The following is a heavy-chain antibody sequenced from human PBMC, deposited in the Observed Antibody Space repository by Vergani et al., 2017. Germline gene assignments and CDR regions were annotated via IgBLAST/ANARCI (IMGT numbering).Heavy chain of an antibody. J-gene: IGHJ4*02. V-gene: IGHV4-61*10. CDR1: GGSVSSGSYY. Sequence: QVQLQESGPGLVKPSETLSLTCTVSGGSVSSGSYYWSWIRQPAGKGLEWIGYIYYSGSTNYNPSLKSRVTISVDTSKNQFSLKLSSVTAADTAVYYCARGRYGGNPTSDYWGQGTLVTVSS. CDR2: IYYSGST. D-gene: IGHD4-23*01. CDR3: ARGRYGGNPTSDY.